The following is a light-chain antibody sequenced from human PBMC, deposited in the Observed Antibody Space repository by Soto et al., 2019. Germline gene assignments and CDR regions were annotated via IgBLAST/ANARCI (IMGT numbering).Light chain of an antibody. CDR1: QSVSIY. CDR3: QQRSNWG. J-gene: IGKJ3*01. CDR2: DAS. Sequence: ETVLTQSPATLSLSPGERATLSCRASQSVSIYLAWYQQKPGQAPRLLIYDASKRAPGVPARFSGSGSGTDFSLTISSLEPEDFGVYYCQQRSNWGVGPGTKLDIK. V-gene: IGKV3-11*01.